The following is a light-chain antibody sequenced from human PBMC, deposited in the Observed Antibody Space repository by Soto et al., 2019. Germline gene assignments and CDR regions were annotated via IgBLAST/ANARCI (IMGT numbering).Light chain of an antibody. CDR3: CSYAGSYTYV. Sequence: SVLPQPRSVSGSPGQSVTISCSGTSRDVGNYNYVSWYQQHPGKAPKLMIYDVIKRPSGVPDRFSGSKSDNTASLTISGLQAEDEADYYCCSYAGSYTYVFGTGTKVTVL. CDR2: DVI. V-gene: IGLV2-11*01. CDR1: SRDVGNYNY. J-gene: IGLJ1*01.